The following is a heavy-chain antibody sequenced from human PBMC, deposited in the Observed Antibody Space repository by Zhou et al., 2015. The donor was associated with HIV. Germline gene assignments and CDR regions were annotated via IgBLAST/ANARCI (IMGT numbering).Heavy chain of an antibody. CDR1: GGTFSSHA. D-gene: IGHD2-2*02. Sequence: QVKLVQSGAAVKKTGSSVKVSCKASGGTFSSHAISWVRQAPGQGPEWLGGIIPILGTTHYAQKFQDRVTIIAEELTSTVYMELASLTSEDTAVYYCARVFSKYTIQHWGQGTLVTVSS. J-gene: IGHJ1*01. CDR3: ARVFSKYTIQH. V-gene: IGHV1-69*01. CDR2: IIPILGTT.